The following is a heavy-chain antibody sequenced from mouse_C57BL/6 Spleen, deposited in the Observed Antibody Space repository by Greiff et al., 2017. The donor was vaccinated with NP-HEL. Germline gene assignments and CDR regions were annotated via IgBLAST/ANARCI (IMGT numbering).Heavy chain of an antibody. J-gene: IGHJ1*03. Sequence: VHLVESGAELVRPGASVKLSCKASGYTFTDYYINWVKQRPGQGLEWIARIYPGSGNTYYNEKFKGKATLTAEKSSSTAYMQLSSLTSEDSAVYFCARGVTTAWYFDVWGTGTTVTVSS. V-gene: IGHV1-76*01. CDR3: ARGVTTAWYFDV. CDR1: GYTFTDYY. D-gene: IGHD1-2*01. CDR2: IYPGSGNT.